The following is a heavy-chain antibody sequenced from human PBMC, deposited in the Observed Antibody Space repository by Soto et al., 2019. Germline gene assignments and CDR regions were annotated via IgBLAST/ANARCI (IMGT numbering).Heavy chain of an antibody. CDR1: GFAFRGYA. V-gene: IGHV3-33*01. CDR3: ARDKVTRYVDY. D-gene: IGHD1-20*01. J-gene: IGHJ4*02. CDR2: LWYDGSNK. Sequence: QVQLVESGGGMVQTGRSLRLSCAASGFAFRGYAMHWVRQAPGKGLEWVAILWYDGSNKYYAESVKGRFTISRDNSRNTLDLQMNSLRAEDTAVYYCARDKVTRYVDYWGQGTLVTVSS.